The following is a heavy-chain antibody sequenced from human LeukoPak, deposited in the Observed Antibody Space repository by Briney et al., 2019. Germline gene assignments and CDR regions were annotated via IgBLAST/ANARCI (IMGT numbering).Heavy chain of an antibody. CDR2: IHSGGST. V-gene: IGHV3-53*01. CDR1: GFTVSSNY. D-gene: IGHD3-22*01. J-gene: IGHJ4*02. CDR3: ATSADYYDSSGYMSLTPFDY. Sequence: GGSLRLSCAASGFTVSSNYMSWVRQAPGKGLEWVSVIHSGGSTYYADSVKGRFTISRDNSKNTLYLQMNSLTAEDTAVYYCATSADYYDSSGYMSLTPFDYWGQGTLVTVSS.